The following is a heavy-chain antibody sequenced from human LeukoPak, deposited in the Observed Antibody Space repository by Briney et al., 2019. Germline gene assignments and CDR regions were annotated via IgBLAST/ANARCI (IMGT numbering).Heavy chain of an antibody. J-gene: IGHJ4*02. V-gene: IGHV3-20*04. D-gene: IGHD1-26*01. CDR2: INWNGGSA. Sequence: GGSLRLSCAASGFTFDDYGMSWVRQAPGKGLEWVSGINWNGGSAGYADSVKGRFTISRDNAKNSLYLQMNSLRAEDTALYYCARGGIVGATIPFDYWGQGTLVTVSS. CDR1: GFTFDDYG. CDR3: ARGGIVGATIPFDY.